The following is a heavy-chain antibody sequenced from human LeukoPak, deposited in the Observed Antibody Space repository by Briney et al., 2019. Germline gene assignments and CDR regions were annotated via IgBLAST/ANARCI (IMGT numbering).Heavy chain of an antibody. CDR3: ARHYYGSGRYYYYMDV. Sequence: PSETLSLTCAVYGGSFSGYYWSWIRQPPGKGLEWIGEINHSGSTNYNPSLKSRVTISVDTSKNQFSLKLSSVTAADTAVYYCARHYYGSGRYYYYMDVWGKGTTVTISS. CDR1: GGSFSGYY. J-gene: IGHJ6*03. D-gene: IGHD3-10*01. V-gene: IGHV4-34*01. CDR2: INHSGST.